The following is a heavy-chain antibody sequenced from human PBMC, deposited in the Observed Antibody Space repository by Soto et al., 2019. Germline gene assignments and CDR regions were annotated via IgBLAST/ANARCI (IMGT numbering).Heavy chain of an antibody. CDR1: GGSISSSSYY. J-gene: IGHJ6*03. V-gene: IGHV4-39*01. CDR2: FYYSGST. CDR3: ARISVASRYMDV. Sequence: SETLSLTCTVSGGSISSSSYYWDWIRQSPGKGLEWIGSFYYSGSTYYSPSLRSRVTISGDTSRKQISLRLSSVTAADTAVYYCARISVASRYMDVWGKGTTVTVSS. D-gene: IGHD5-12*01.